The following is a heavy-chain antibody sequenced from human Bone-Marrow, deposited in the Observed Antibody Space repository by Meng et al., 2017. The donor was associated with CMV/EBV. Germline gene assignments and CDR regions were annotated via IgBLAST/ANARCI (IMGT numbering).Heavy chain of an antibody. J-gene: IGHJ4*02. V-gene: IGHV3-30*04. CDR2: ISYDGSNK. Sequence: GGSLRLSCAASGFTFNNYAMHWVRQAPGKGLEWVAVISYDGSNKYYADSVKGRFTISRDNSKNTLCLQMNSLRAEDTAMYYCARDQCDIVVVPAATLDYWGQGTLVTVSS. CDR3: ARDQCDIVVVPAATLDY. CDR1: GFTFNNYA. D-gene: IGHD2-2*01.